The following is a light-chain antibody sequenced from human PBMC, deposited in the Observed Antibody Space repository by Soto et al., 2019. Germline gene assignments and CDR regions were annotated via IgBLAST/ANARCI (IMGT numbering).Light chain of an antibody. V-gene: IGLV2-23*01. CDR2: EGS. J-gene: IGLJ2*01. CDR3: CSYAGSSTLV. CDR1: SSDVGSYNL. Sequence: QSALTQPASVSGSPGQSITISCTGTSSDVGSYNLVSWYQQHPGKAPKLMIYEGSKRPSGVSNRFSGSKSGNTASLTVSGHKAEDESDYYCCSYAGSSTLVFGGGTKLTVL.